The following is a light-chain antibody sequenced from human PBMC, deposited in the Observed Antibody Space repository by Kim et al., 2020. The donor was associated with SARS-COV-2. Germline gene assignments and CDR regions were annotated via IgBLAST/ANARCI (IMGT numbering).Light chain of an antibody. CDR2: GAS. CDR1: QSVSRSY. Sequence: SPGERATLYCRASQSVSRSYLAWYQQKPGQAPRLLIHGASNRAKGIPDRFSGSGSGTDFTLTISRLEPEDFAVYFCQQYGSSPETFGQGTKVDIK. V-gene: IGKV3-20*01. CDR3: QQYGSSPET. J-gene: IGKJ1*01.